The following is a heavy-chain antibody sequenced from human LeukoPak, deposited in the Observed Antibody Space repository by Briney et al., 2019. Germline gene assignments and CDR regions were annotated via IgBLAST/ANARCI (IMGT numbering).Heavy chain of an antibody. J-gene: IGHJ4*02. CDR2: ISSSSSYT. Sequence: GGSLRLSCAPSGFTFSDYYMSWIRQAPGKGLEWVSYISSSSSYTNYADSVKGRFTIARDNAKNSLYLQMNSLRAEDTSVYYSAREHPGSWYFDYWGQGTLVTVSS. CDR1: GFTFSDYY. CDR3: AREHPGSWYFDY. D-gene: IGHD7-27*01. V-gene: IGHV3-11*06.